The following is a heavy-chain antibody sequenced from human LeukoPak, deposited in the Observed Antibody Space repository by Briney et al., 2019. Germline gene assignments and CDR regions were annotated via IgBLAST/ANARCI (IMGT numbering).Heavy chain of an antibody. CDR1: EFTISSNY. J-gene: IGHJ4*02. V-gene: IGHV3-53*01. Sequence: GSLRLSCAASEFTISSNYMTWVRQAPGKGLEWVSIIYSGGSTYYADSVKGRFTISRDNAKNSLYLQMNSLRAEDTAVYYCAREGLRGFDYWGQGTLVTVSS. CDR2: IYSGGST. D-gene: IGHD3-16*01. CDR3: AREGLRGFDY.